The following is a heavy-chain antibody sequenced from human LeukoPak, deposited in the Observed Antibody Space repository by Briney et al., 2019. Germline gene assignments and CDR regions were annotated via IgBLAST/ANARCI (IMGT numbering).Heavy chain of an antibody. D-gene: IGHD2-15*01. Sequence: ASVKVSCKASGYTFISYGISWVRQAPGQGLEWMGWISAYNGNTNYAQKFQGRVTMTTDTSTSTAYMELRSLRFDDTAVYYCARARKAVVAANGDLDYWGQGTLVTVSS. J-gene: IGHJ4*02. V-gene: IGHV1-18*01. CDR3: ARARKAVVAANGDLDY. CDR1: GYTFISYG. CDR2: ISAYNGNT.